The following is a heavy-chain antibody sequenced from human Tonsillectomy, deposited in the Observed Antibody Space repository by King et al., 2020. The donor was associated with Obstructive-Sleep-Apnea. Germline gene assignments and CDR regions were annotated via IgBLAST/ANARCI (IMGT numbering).Heavy chain of an antibody. CDR2: IYYSGST. CDR3: AREFYGSRTYYGYWFDD. V-gene: IGHV4-30-4*01. Sequence: LQLQESGPGLVKPSQTLSLTCTVSGGSISSGDYYWSWIRQPPGKGLEWIGYIYYSGSTYSNPSLKSRVTISEDTSKNQFSLKLSSVTAADTAVYYCAREFYGSRTYYGYWFDDWGEGTLVTVYS. J-gene: IGHJ5*02. D-gene: IGHD3-10*01. CDR1: GGSISSGDYY.